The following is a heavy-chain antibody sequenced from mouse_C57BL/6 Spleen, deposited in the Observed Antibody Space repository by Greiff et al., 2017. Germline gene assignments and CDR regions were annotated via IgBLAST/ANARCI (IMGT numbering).Heavy chain of an antibody. CDR2: IYPGNSDT. J-gene: IGHJ4*01. V-gene: IGHV1-5*01. Sequence: VQLQQSGTVLARPGASVKMSCKTSGYTFTSYWMHWVKQRPGQGLDWIGAIYPGNSDTSYNQKFKGKAKLTADTSASTAYMELSSLTNEDSAVYYCTVHDYDGAAMDDWGQGTSVTVSS. CDR1: GYTFTSYW. D-gene: IGHD2-4*01. CDR3: TVHDYDGAAMDD.